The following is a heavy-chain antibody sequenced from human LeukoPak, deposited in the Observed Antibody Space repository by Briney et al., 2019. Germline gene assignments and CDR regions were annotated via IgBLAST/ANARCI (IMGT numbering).Heavy chain of an antibody. V-gene: IGHV3-21*01. CDR1: EFTFSSYT. CDR2: ISSSSSYI. D-gene: IGHD3-3*01. J-gene: IGHJ4*02. Sequence: GGSLRLSYAASEFTFSSYTMHWVREAPGTGLESGLAISSSSSYIHYADSVKGRFTISRENAKNSVFLEMNSLRVDDTAIYYCAKDARIFGVINYFDSWGQGTLVTVSS. CDR3: AKDARIFGVINYFDS.